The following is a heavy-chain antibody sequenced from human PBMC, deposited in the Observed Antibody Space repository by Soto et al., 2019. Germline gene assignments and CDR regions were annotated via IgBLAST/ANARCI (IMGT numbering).Heavy chain of an antibody. J-gene: IGHJ3*02. V-gene: IGHV3-30-3*01. CDR1: GFTFSSYA. CDR2: ISYDGSNK. Sequence: QVQLVESGGGVVQPGRSLRLSCAASGFTFSSYAMHWVRQAPGKGLEWVAVISYDGSNKYYADSVKGRFTISRDNSKNTLDLQMTSLRAEDTAGYYCARDLSMVATHTSDDAFDIWGQGTMVTVSS. D-gene: IGHD2-15*01. CDR3: ARDLSMVATHTSDDAFDI.